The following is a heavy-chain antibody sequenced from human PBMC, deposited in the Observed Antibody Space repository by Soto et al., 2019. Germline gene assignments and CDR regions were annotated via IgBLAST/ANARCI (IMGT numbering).Heavy chain of an antibody. CDR2: IYPRDSDT. CDR1: GYSFTTDW. V-gene: IGHV5-51*01. D-gene: IGHD6-19*01. J-gene: IGHJ5*02. CDR3: ASLFPVAAPRGWFDT. Sequence: PGESLKISCKASGYSFTTDWIGWVRQEPGRGLEWMGIIYPRDSDTKYNPSFEGQVTISADKSISTAYLQWSSLKATDSAMYYCASLFPVAAPRGWFDTWGLGTLVTVSS.